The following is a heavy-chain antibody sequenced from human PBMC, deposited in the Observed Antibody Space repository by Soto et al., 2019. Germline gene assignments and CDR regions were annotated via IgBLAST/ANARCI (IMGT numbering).Heavy chain of an antibody. CDR3: AREYTAWPLAYGLDV. CDR2: ISSRSDI. V-gene: IGHV3-21*01. CDR1: GFTFSTYS. J-gene: IGHJ6*02. Sequence: GGSLRLSCVGSGFTFSTYSINWVRQAPGKGLEWVSSISSRSDIYYADSVKGRFTISRDNAKNSVSLQMNSLRAVDTAVYYCAREYTAWPLAYGLDVWGQGTTVTVSS. D-gene: IGHD2-2*02.